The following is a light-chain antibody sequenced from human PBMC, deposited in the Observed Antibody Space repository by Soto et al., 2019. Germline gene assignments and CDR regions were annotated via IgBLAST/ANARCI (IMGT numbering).Light chain of an antibody. V-gene: IGKV3-20*01. Sequence: EIVLTQSPGTLSLSPGERATLSCRASQSVSGSYFAWYQQKPGQAPRLLIYDASSRATDIPDRFRGSVSGTDFTLTISRLEPEDFAVYYCLQYGSFAYTFGQGTKLEIK. CDR3: LQYGSFAYT. J-gene: IGKJ2*01. CDR1: QSVSGSY. CDR2: DAS.